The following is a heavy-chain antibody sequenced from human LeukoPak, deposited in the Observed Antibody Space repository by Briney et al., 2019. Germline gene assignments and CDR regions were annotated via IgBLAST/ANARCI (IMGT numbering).Heavy chain of an antibody. CDR2: IWYDGSNK. CDR1: GFTFSSYA. V-gene: IGHV3-33*08. J-gene: IGHJ6*02. D-gene: IGHD3-10*01. CDR3: AGEIYYGSGSSPYGMDV. Sequence: GGSRRLSCAASGFTFSSYAMTWVRQAPGKGLEWVAVIWYDGSNKYYADSVKGRFTISRDNSKNTLYLQMNSLRAEDTAVYYCAGEIYYGSGSSPYGMDVWGQGTTVTVSS.